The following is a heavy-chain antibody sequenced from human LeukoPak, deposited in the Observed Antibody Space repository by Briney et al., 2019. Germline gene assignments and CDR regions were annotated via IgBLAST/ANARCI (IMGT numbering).Heavy chain of an antibody. CDR3: VRDRDSGYDSLYYYYYMDV. V-gene: IGHV3-7*01. Sequence: GGSLRLSCAASGFTFSSYEMNWVRQAPGKGLEWVANIKQDGSEENYVDSVRGRFTISRDNAKNSLYLQVNSLRAEDSALYYCVRDRDSGYDSLYYYYYMDVWGRGTTVTVSS. D-gene: IGHD5-12*01. J-gene: IGHJ6*03. CDR2: IKQDGSEE. CDR1: GFTFSSYE.